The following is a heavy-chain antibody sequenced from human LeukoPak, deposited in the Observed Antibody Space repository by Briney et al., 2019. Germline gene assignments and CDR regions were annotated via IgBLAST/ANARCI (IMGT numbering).Heavy chain of an antibody. J-gene: IGHJ4*02. Sequence: SETLSLTCAVYGGSFSGYYWNWIRQPPGKGLEWIGEINHSGSTNYNPSLKSRVTISVDTSKNQFSLKLSSVTAADSAVYYCARVDFWSDYYENDYWGQGTLVTVSS. V-gene: IGHV4-34*01. CDR1: GGSFSGYY. D-gene: IGHD3-3*01. CDR3: ARVDFWSDYYENDY. CDR2: INHSGST.